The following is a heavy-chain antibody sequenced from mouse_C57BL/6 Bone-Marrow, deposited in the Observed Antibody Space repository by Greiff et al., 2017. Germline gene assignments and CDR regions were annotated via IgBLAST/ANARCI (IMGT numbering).Heavy chain of an antibody. J-gene: IGHJ4*01. Sequence: QVQLQQSGPELVKPGASVKISCKASGYSFTSYYIHWVKQRPGQGLEWIGWIYPGSGNTKYTEKFKGKATLTADPSSSTAYKPLSSLTTEDSAVYYCAIHYYGSSYAMDYWGQGTSVTVSS. D-gene: IGHD1-1*01. CDR2: IYPGSGNT. V-gene: IGHV1-66*01. CDR3: AIHYYGSSYAMDY. CDR1: GYSFTSYY.